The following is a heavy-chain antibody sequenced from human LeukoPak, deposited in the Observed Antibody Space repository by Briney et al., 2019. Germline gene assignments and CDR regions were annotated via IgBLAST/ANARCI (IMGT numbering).Heavy chain of an antibody. CDR3: AKSLESGYCSSTSCYDDY. CDR1: GFTFSSYW. J-gene: IGHJ4*02. D-gene: IGHD2-2*01. CDR2: IKQDGSEK. Sequence: PGGSLRLSCAASGFTFSSYWMSWVRQAPGKGLEWVANIKQDGSEKYYVDSVKGRFTISRDNAKNSLYLQMDSLRAEDTAVYYCAKSLESGYCSSTSCYDDYWGQGTLVTVSS. V-gene: IGHV3-7*01.